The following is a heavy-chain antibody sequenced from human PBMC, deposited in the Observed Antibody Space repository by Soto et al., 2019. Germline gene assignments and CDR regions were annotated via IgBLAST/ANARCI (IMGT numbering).Heavy chain of an antibody. CDR1: GGSISSGGYY. CDR3: ARGRTWFDP. J-gene: IGHJ5*02. Sequence: SETLSLTCTVSGGSISSGGYYWSWIRQHPGKGLEWMGYIYYSGSSTYNPSLESRVTISVDTSKNQLSLKLSSVTAADTAVYYCARGRTWFDPWGQGTLVTVS. CDR2: IYYSGSS. V-gene: IGHV4-31*03.